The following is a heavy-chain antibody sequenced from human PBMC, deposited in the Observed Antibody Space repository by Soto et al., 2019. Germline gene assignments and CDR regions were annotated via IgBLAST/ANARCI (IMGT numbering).Heavy chain of an antibody. CDR2: ISSSSSYI. CDR3: ASSRSSGFAGCMDV. J-gene: IGHJ6*02. Sequence: GGSLRLSCAASGFTLSRYSMNWVRQAPGKGLEWVSSISSSSSYIYYADSVKGRFTISRDNAKNSLYLQMNSLRAEDTAVYYCASSRSSGFAGCMDVWGHGTMVTVSS. D-gene: IGHD6-19*01. CDR1: GFTLSRYS. V-gene: IGHV3-21*01.